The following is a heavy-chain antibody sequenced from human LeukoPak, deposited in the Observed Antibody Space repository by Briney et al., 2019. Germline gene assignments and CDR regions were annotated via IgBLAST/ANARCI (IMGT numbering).Heavy chain of an antibody. CDR2: INHSGST. V-gene: IGHV4-34*01. CDR3: ARGGYSSSWYPSPRYNWFDP. Sequence: SETLSLTCTVSVYVVSRGYYWSWIRQPPGKGLEWIGEINHSGSTNYNPSLKSRVTISVDTSKNQFSLKLSSVTAADTAVYYCARGGYSSSWYPSPRYNWFDPWGQGTLVTVSS. CDR1: VYVVSRGYY. D-gene: IGHD6-13*01. J-gene: IGHJ5*02.